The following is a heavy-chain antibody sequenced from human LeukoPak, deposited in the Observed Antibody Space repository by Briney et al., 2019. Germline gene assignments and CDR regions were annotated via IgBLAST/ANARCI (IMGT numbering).Heavy chain of an antibody. CDR2: IYYSGST. CDR3: ARVSGNMGWYFDL. D-gene: IGHD1-26*01. V-gene: IGHV4-59*01. J-gene: IGHJ2*01. Sequence: SETLSLTCTVSGGPISSYYWSWIRQPPGKGLEWIGYIYYSGSTNYNPSLKSRVTISVDTSKNQFSLKLSSVTAADTAVYYCARVSGNMGWYFDLWGRGTLVTVSS. CDR1: GGPISSYY.